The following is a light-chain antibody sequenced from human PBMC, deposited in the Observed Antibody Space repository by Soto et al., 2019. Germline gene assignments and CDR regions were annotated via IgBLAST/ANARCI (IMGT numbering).Light chain of an antibody. J-gene: IGLJ1*01. Sequence: QSVLTQPPSSSGTPGQRVTISCSGSSSNIGSNTVNWYQQLPGTAPRLLIYSNNQRPSGVPDRFPGSKSGTSASLAISGLQSEDEADYYCAAWDDSLSGYVFGTGTKVTVL. CDR3: AAWDDSLSGYV. V-gene: IGLV1-44*01. CDR1: SSNIGSNT. CDR2: SNN.